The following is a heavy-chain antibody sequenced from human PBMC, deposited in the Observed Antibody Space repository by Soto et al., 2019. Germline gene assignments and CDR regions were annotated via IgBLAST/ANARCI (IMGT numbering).Heavy chain of an antibody. CDR3: AGPPGYISDWYYFDL. D-gene: IGHD3-9*01. CDR2: ISPKSGGT. CDR1: GYTFIEYY. J-gene: IGHJ4*02. Sequence: AAVKVSCKASGYTFIEYYMHWVRQAPGQGFEWMGRISPKSGGTNYAQKFQGRVTMTWDTSLNTAYMELSSLISEDTAVYYCAGPPGYISDWYYFDLWGQGTLVTVSS. V-gene: IGHV1-2*02.